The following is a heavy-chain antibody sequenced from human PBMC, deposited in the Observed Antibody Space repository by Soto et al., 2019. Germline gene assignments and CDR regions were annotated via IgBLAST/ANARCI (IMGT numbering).Heavy chain of an antibody. D-gene: IGHD6-13*01. CDR3: ARELGYSSSWYFDY. V-gene: IGHV3-48*02. Sequence: GGSLRLSCAASGFTFSSYSMNWVRQAPGKGLEWVSYISSSSSTIYYADSVKGRFTISRDNAKNSLYLQMNSLRDEDTAVYYCARELGYSSSWYFDYWGQGTLVTVSS. J-gene: IGHJ4*02. CDR1: GFTFSSYS. CDR2: ISSSSSTI.